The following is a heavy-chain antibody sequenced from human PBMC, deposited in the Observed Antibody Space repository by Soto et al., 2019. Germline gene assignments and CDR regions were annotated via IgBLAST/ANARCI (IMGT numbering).Heavy chain of an antibody. CDR2: ISAYNGNT. J-gene: IGHJ3*02. Sequence: QVQLVQSGAEVKKPGASVKVSCKASGYTFTSYAISWVRQAPGQGLEWMGWISAYNGNTNYAQKLQGRVTMTTETSXNTVYXXLRSLRSDDTAVYYCARGLSYYDSSGYQSYDAFDIWGQGTMVTVSS. CDR1: GYTFTSYA. V-gene: IGHV1-18*01. D-gene: IGHD3-22*01. CDR3: ARGLSYYDSSGYQSYDAFDI.